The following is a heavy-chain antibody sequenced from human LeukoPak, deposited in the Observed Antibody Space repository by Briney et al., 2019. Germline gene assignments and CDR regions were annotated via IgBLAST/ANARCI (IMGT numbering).Heavy chain of an antibody. CDR1: GHTFTSYY. J-gene: IGHJ4*02. D-gene: IGHD6-13*01. CDR3: ARDQQLVGTYFDY. Sequence: ASVKVSCKASGHTFTSYYMHWVRQARAQGLEWRGIINPSGGSTSYAQKFQGRVTMTRDTSTSTVYMELSSLRSEDTTVYYYARDQQLVGTYFDYWGQGTLVTVSS. CDR2: INPSGGST. V-gene: IGHV1-46*01.